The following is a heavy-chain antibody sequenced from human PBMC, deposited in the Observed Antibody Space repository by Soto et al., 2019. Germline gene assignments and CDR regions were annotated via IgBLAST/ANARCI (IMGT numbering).Heavy chain of an antibody. D-gene: IGHD2-8*01. CDR2: ISAYNGNT. J-gene: IGHJ5*02. V-gene: IGHV1-18*01. CDR1: GYTFTSYG. Sequence: GASVKVSCKASGYTFTSYGISWVRQAPGQGLEWMGWISAYNGNTNYAQKLRGRVTMTTDTSTSTAYMELRSLRSDDTAVYYCARVDIVLMLYGLSGFDPWGQGTLVTVSP. CDR3: ARVDIVLMLYGLSGFDP.